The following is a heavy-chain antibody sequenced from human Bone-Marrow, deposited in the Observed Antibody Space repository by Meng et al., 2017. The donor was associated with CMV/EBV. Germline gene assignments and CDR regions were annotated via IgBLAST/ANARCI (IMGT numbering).Heavy chain of an antibody. V-gene: IGHV1-69*12. D-gene: IGHD4-17*01. J-gene: IGHJ4*02. CDR1: GGTFSSYA. Sequence: QVQLVQPGAEVKKPXXXXXVXCKASGGTFSSYAISWVRQAPGQGLEWMGGIIPIFGTANYAQKFQGRVTITADESTSTAYMELSSLRSEDTAVYYCATGRDYDLTLFDYWGQGTLVTVSS. CDR2: IIPIFGTA. CDR3: ATGRDYDLTLFDY.